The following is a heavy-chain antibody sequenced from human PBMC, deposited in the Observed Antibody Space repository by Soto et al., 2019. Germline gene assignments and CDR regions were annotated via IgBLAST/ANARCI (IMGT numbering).Heavy chain of an antibody. J-gene: IGHJ4*02. D-gene: IGHD7-27*01. CDR3: ASHWRPTNWGGGYFDD. V-gene: IGHV4-39*01. CDR2: MSYSRST. CDR1: GGSISSNNYY. Sequence: PSETLSLTCFVSGGSISSNNYYWGWIRQPPGKGLEWIGSMSYSRSTYYNPSLKSRVTISVDTSKNQFSLKLTSVTAADTAVYYCASHWRPTNWGGGYFDDWGQGPLVTVS.